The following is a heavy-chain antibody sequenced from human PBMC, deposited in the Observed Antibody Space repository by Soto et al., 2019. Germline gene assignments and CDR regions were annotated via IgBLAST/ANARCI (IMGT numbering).Heavy chain of an antibody. CDR3: AKDFSGYSYGYMVY. CDR1: GFTFSSYA. V-gene: IGHV3-23*01. D-gene: IGHD5-18*01. CDR2: ISGSGGST. J-gene: IGHJ4*02. Sequence: GGSLRLSCAASGFTFSSYAMSWVRQAPGKGLEWVSAISGSGGSTYYADSVKGRFTISRDNSKNTLYLQMNSLRAEDTAVYYCAKDFSGYSYGYMVYWGQGTLVTVSS.